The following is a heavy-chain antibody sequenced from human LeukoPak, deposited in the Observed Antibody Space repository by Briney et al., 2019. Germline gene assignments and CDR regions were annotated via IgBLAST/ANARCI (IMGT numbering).Heavy chain of an antibody. D-gene: IGHD6-13*01. Sequence: PGGSLRLSCAASGFTFSSYGMHWARQAPGKGLEWVAIIWNDGSNKYYADSVKGRFTISRDNSKNTLYLQMNSLRAEDTAVYYCARESAAAGTVSRQTFDYWGQGTLVTVSS. CDR1: GFTFSSYG. CDR2: IWNDGSNK. J-gene: IGHJ4*02. V-gene: IGHV3-33*01. CDR3: ARESAAAGTVSRQTFDY.